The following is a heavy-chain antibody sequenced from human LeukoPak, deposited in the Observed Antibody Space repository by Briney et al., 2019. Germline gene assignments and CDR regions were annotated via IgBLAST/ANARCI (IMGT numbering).Heavy chain of an antibody. J-gene: IGHJ4*02. CDR2: ISYDGSNK. Sequence: QPGRSLRLSCAASGFTFSSYGMHWVRQAPGKGLEWVAVISYDGSNKYYADSVKGRFTISRDNSKNTLYLQMNSLRAEDTAVYYCAKGVNGVSSIDYWGQGTLVTVSS. CDR3: AKGVNGVSSIDY. CDR1: GFTFSSYG. V-gene: IGHV3-30*18. D-gene: IGHD2-8*01.